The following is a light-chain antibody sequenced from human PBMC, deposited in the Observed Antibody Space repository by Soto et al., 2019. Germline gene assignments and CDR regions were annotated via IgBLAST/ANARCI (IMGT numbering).Light chain of an antibody. CDR2: GSS. J-gene: IGKJ3*01. CDR1: QSVSNNY. Sequence: EIVLTQSPGSLSLSPGERATLSCRASQSVSNNYLSWYQQKPGPAPRLLIYGSSSTATATAGRFSGSGSGTDLALTLSIIEPEDYAFSFCHRYGSSQGLFTFGPGTKVDIK. CDR3: HRYGSSQGLFT. V-gene: IGKV3-20*01.